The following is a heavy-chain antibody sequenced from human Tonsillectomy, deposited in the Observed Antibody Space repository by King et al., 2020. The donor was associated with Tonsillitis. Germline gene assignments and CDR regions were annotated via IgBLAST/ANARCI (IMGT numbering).Heavy chain of an antibody. CDR2: ISYDGSKE. CDR1: GFTFSSYA. J-gene: IGHJ4*02. V-gene: IGHV3-30*04. D-gene: IGHD6-13*01. Sequence: VQLVESGGGVVQPGRSLRLSCAASGFTFSSYAIHWVRQAPGKGLEWVAVISYDGSKEYYADSVKGRFTISRDNSKNTLYLQTYSLRPEDTAVYYCARGLSWSDYWGQGTLVTVSS. CDR3: ARGLSWSDY.